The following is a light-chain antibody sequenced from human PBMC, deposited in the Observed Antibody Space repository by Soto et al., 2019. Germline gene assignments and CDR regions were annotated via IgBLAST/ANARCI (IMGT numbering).Light chain of an antibody. V-gene: IGKV1-39*01. Sequence: DIQMTQSPSSLSASVGDRVTITCRASPNINSYLNWYQQKPGKAPNLLIYAASKLQSGVPSRFSGSGSGTDFTLTISSLQPEDFATYYCQQSYRTPVTFGQGTKVDIK. CDR1: PNINSY. CDR2: AAS. CDR3: QQSYRTPVT. J-gene: IGKJ1*01.